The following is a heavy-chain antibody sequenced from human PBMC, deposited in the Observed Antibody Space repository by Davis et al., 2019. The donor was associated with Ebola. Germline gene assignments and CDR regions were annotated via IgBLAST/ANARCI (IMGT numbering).Heavy chain of an antibody. Sequence: GESLKISCSASGFTFSSYIMHWVRQAPGKGLEYVSSISSKGGSTNYADSVKGRFTISRDNSKNMLFLQMTSLRADDTAVYYCVKDLGYSQGLEGYFDYWGQGTLVPVSS. V-gene: IGHV3-64D*06. D-gene: IGHD5-18*01. CDR3: VKDLGYSQGLEGYFDY. CDR1: GFTFSSYI. J-gene: IGHJ4*02. CDR2: ISSKGGST.